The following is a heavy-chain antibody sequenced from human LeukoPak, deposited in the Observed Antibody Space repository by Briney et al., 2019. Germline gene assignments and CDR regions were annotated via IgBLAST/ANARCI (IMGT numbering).Heavy chain of an antibody. V-gene: IGHV4-39*01. CDR3: ARYTASYWTAFDI. Sequence: SETLSLTCTVSGGSISSSSYYWGWIRQPPGKGLEWIGSIYYSGSTFYNPSLKSRVAISIDTSKNQFSLKLSSVTAADTDVYYCARYTASYWTAFDIWGQGTMVTVS. J-gene: IGHJ3*02. CDR1: GGSISSSSYY. D-gene: IGHD3/OR15-3a*01. CDR2: IYYSGST.